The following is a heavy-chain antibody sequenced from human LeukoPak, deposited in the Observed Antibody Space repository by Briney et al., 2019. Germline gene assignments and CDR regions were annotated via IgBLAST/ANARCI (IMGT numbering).Heavy chain of an antibody. D-gene: IGHD6-13*01. CDR1: GGSISSYY. CDR2: IYTSGST. J-gene: IGHJ5*02. V-gene: IGHV4-4*07. CDR3: ARDNRAAAGDWFDP. Sequence: SETLSLTCTVSGGSISSYYWSWIRQPAGKGLEWIGRIYTSGSTNYNPSLKSRVTMSVDTSENQFSLKLSSVTAADTAVYYCARDNRAAAGDWFDPWGQGTLVTVSS.